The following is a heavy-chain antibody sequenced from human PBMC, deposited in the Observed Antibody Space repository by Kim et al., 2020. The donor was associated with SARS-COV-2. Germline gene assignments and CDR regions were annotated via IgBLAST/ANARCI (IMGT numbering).Heavy chain of an antibody. CDR1: GYTFTDSY. CDR2: INPDTGGT. J-gene: IGHJ4*02. V-gene: IGHV1-2*05. D-gene: IGHD2-15*01. Sequence: ASVKVSCKASGYTFTDSYMHWVRQAPGQGLEWMGRINPDTGGTNYAQKFQGRVTMTRDTSISTAYMEMTRLTYDDTGLYYCARGYCSGGGCYLLDYWGQGTLVTVSS. CDR3: ARGYCSGGGCYLLDY.